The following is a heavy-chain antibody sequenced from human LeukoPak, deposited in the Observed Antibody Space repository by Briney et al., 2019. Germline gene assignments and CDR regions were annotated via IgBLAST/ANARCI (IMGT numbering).Heavy chain of an antibody. V-gene: IGHV3-7*03. CDR1: GFTFSNSW. J-gene: IGHJ3*01. CDR2: IKQDGSEK. CDR3: VREHRFAF. Sequence: GGSLRLSCAASGFTFSNSWMSWVRQAPGKGLEWVANIKQDGSEKNYVDSVRGRFTISRDNAKNSLYLQMNNLRADDTAVYYCVREHRFAFWGQGTMVSVSS.